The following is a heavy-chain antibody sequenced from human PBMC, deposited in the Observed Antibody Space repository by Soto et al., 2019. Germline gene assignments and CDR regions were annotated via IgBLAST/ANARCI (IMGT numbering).Heavy chain of an antibody. Sequence: AGGSLRLSCAASGFTFSSYEMNWVRQAPGKGLEWVSYISSGGSTIYYADSVRGRFTISRDNAKNSLYLQMNSLRAEDTAVYYCARDDSGYPPYFHYWGQGTLVTVSS. V-gene: IGHV3-48*03. J-gene: IGHJ4*02. CDR2: ISSGGSTI. CDR1: GFTFSSYE. D-gene: IGHD3-16*02. CDR3: ARDDSGYPPYFHY.